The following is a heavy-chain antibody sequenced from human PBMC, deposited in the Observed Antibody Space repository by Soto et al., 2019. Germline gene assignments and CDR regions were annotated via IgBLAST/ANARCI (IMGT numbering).Heavy chain of an antibody. CDR3: ARFGYGDARN. D-gene: IGHD4-17*01. J-gene: IGHJ4*02. CDR1: GRSITGSSYF. Sequence: QLQLQESGPGLVKPSETLSLTCTVPGRSITGSSYFWGWIRQPPGKGLEWIANIYYTGSTYYNPSLRSRVIIYGATSKNQFYLHLSSVTAADPAVYYCARFGYGDARNWGQGTLVSVS. V-gene: IGHV4-39*01. CDR2: IYYTGST.